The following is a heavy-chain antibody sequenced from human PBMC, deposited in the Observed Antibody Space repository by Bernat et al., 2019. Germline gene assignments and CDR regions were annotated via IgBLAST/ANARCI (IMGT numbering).Heavy chain of an antibody. CDR3: ANITGDMEYYFDY. CDR2: ISGSGGST. D-gene: IGHD7-27*01. Sequence: EVQLLESGGGLVQPGGSLRLSCAASGFTFSSYAMSWVRQAPGKGLEWVSAISGSGGSTYYADSVKGRFTISRDNSKNTLYLQMNSLRAEDTAVYYCANITGDMEYYFDYWGQGTLVTVSS. CDR1: GFTFSSYA. J-gene: IGHJ4*02. V-gene: IGHV3-23*01.